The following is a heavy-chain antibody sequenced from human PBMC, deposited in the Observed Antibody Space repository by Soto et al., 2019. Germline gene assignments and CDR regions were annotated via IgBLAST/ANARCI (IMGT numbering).Heavy chain of an antibody. CDR1: GFTLSSYA. V-gene: IGHV3-23*01. J-gene: IGHJ6*02. CDR3: AKARSGSYWYYYGMDV. Sequence: TGGSLRLSCAASGFTLSSYAMSWVRQAPGKGLEWVSAISGSGGSTYYADSVKGRFTISRDNSKNTLYLQMNSLRAEDTAVYYCAKARSGSYWYYYGMDVWGQGTTVTVSS. CDR2: ISGSGGST. D-gene: IGHD1-26*01.